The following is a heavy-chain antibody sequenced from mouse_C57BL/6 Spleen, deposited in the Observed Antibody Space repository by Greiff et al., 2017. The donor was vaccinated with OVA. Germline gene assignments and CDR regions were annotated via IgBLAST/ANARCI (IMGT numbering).Heavy chain of an antibody. CDR2: ISGGGGNT. V-gene: IGHV5-9*01. CDR1: GFTFSSYT. J-gene: IGHJ3*01. D-gene: IGHD1-1*01. CDR3: ARRGTTRGFAY. Sequence: EVMLVESGGGLVKPGGSLKLSCAASGFTFSSYTMSWVRQTPEKRLEWVATISGGGGNTYYPASVKGRFTISRDKAKNTLYLQMSSLSSEDTALDYCARRGTTRGFAYWGQGTLVTVSA.